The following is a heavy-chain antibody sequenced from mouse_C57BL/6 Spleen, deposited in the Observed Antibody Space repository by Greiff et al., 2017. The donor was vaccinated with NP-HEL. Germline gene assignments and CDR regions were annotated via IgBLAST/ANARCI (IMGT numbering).Heavy chain of an antibody. CDR2: IRNKANGYTT. CDR3: ARDDYDDYFDY. V-gene: IGHV7-3*01. CDR1: GFTFTDYY. D-gene: IGHD2-4*01. Sequence: EVKVEESGGGLVQPGGSLSLSCAASGFTFTDYYMSWVRQPPGKALEWLGFIRNKANGYTTEYSASVKGRFTISRDNSQSILYLQMNALRAEDSATYYCARDDYDDYFDYWGQGTTLTVSS. J-gene: IGHJ2*01.